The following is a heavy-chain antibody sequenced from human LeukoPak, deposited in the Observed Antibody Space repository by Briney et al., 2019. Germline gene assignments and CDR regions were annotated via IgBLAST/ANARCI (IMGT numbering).Heavy chain of an antibody. V-gene: IGHV3-23*01. Sequence: PGGSLRLSCAASGFTFSSYSMNWVRQAPGKGLEWVSAISGSGGSTYYADSVKGRFTISRDNSKNTLYLQMNSLRAEDTAVYYCAKDDARQSSWYSDYFDYWGQGTLVTVSS. CDR2: ISGSGGST. D-gene: IGHD6-13*01. CDR1: GFTFSSYS. J-gene: IGHJ4*02. CDR3: AKDDARQSSWYSDYFDY.